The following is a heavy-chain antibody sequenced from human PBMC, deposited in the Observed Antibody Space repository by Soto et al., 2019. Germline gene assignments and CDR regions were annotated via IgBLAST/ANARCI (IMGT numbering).Heavy chain of an antibody. J-gene: IGHJ4*02. Sequence: SETLSLTCTVSGGSISSGDYYWSWLRQPPGKGLEWIWYIYYSGSTYYNPSLKSRVTITVDTTKNQFSLKLSSVTAADTAVYYCARGKERITTVTTRSGFDYWGQGTLVTVSS. D-gene: IGHD4-17*01. CDR2: IYYSGST. CDR1: GGSISSGDYY. CDR3: ARGKERITTVTTRSGFDY. V-gene: IGHV4-30-4*01.